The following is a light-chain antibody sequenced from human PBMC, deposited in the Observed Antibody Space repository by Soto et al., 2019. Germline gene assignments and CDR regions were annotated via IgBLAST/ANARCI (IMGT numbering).Light chain of an antibody. CDR3: QQSDNWPLT. Sequence: EIVMTQSPATLSVSPGERASLSCRASQTVSSNLAWYQQKPGQAPRLLVYGVSTRATGIPARFSGSGSGTEFTLTISTLQSEDFAVYYCQQSDNWPLTFGGGTK. CDR1: QTVSSN. J-gene: IGKJ4*01. V-gene: IGKV3-15*01. CDR2: GVS.